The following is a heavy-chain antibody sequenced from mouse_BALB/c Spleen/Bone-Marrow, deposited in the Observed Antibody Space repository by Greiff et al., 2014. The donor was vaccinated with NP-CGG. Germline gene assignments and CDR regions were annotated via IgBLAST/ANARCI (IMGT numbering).Heavy chain of an antibody. Sequence: EVQRVESGGGLVQPGGSLRLSCATSGFTFTDYYMSWVRQPPGKALEWLGFIRNKANGYTTEYSASVKGRFTISRDNSQSILYLQMNTLRAEDSATYYCARDISSYFDVWGAGTTVTVSS. CDR1: GFTFTDYY. CDR3: ARDISSYFDV. J-gene: IGHJ1*01. V-gene: IGHV7-3*02. CDR2: IRNKANGYTT.